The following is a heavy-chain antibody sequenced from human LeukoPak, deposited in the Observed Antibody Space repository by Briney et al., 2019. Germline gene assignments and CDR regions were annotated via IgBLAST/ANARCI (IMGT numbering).Heavy chain of an antibody. CDR1: GYSFTSYW. CDR2: IYPGDSDP. D-gene: IGHD3-22*01. CDR3: ARGSEYSSGYYYRDDAFDI. V-gene: IGHV5-51*01. Sequence: GESLKISCKGSGYSFTSYWIGWVRQMPGKGLEWMGIIYPGDSDPRYSPSFQGQVTISADKSISTAYLQWSSLKASDTAMYYCARGSEYSSGYYYRDDAFDIWGQGTMVTVSS. J-gene: IGHJ3*02.